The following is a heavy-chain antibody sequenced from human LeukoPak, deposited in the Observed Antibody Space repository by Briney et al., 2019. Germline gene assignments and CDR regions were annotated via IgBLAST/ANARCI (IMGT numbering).Heavy chain of an antibody. V-gene: IGHV3-66*01. J-gene: IGHJ4*02. CDR1: GLIVLRYL. D-gene: IGHD3-9*01. Sequence: GGSLRQSCPGSGLIVLRYLLSWVGPAPGKGLEWVSSIYSGGSTYYADSVTGRFTISRDNSKNTLYLQMNSLRAEDTAVYYCARDGAVLTGYYDYWGQGTLVTVSS. CDR2: IYSGGST. CDR3: ARDGAVLTGYYDY.